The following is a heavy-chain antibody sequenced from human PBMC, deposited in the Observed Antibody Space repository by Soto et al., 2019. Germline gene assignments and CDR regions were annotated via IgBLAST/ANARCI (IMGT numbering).Heavy chain of an antibody. V-gene: IGHV1-69*13. Sequence: SVKVSCKASGGTFSSYAISWVRQAPGQGLEWMGGIIPIFGTANYAQKFQGRVTITADESTSTAYMELSSLRSEDTAVYYCEGDSHIVVVPAATGPGNWFDHWG. CDR2: IIPIFGTA. D-gene: IGHD2-2*01. CDR3: EGDSHIVVVPAATGPGNWFDH. J-gene: IGHJ5*02. CDR1: GGTFSSYA.